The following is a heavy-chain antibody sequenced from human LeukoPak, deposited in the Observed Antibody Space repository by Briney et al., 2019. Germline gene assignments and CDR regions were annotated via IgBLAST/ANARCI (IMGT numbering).Heavy chain of an antibody. CDR2: INPNSGGT. J-gene: IGHJ6*03. CDR3: ARECQRGKPPSRTSPYYYYMDV. Sequence: GASVKVSCKASGYTFTGYYMHWVRQAPGQGLEWMGWINPNSGGTNYAQKFQGRVTMTRDTSISTAYVELSRLRSDDTAVYYCARECQRGKPPSRTSPYYYYMDVWGKGTTVTVSS. V-gene: IGHV1-2*02. D-gene: IGHD2-2*01. CDR1: GYTFTGYY.